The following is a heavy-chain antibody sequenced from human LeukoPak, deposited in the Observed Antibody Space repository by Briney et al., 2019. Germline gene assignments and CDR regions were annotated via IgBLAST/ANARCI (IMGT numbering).Heavy chain of an antibody. CDR3: ARGISGITMVRGPRGWFDP. D-gene: IGHD3-10*01. CDR2: IYYSGST. CDR1: GGSISSYY. Sequence: PSETLSLTCTVSGGSISSYYWSWIRQPPGKGLEWIGYIYYSGSTNYNPSLKSRVTISVDRSKNQFSLKLSSVTAADTAVYYCARGISGITMVRGPRGWFDPWGQGTLVTVSS. J-gene: IGHJ5*02. V-gene: IGHV4-59*12.